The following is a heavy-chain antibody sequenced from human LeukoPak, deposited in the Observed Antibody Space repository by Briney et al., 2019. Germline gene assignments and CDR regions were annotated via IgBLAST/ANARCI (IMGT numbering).Heavy chain of an antibody. V-gene: IGHV1-3*01. CDR2: IHAGNGNT. D-gene: IGHD1-26*01. CDR3: ARPRELLPGYYYGMDV. CDR1: GYTFTSYA. J-gene: IGHJ6*02. Sequence: GASVKVSCKASGYTFTSYAMHWVRQAPGQRLEWMGWIHAGNGNTKYSQKFQGRVTITRDTSASTAYMELSSLRSEDTAVYYCARPRELLPGYYYGMDVWGQGTTVTVSS.